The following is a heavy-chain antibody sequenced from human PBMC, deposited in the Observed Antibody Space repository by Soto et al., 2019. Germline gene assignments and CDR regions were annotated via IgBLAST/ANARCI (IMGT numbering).Heavy chain of an antibody. J-gene: IGHJ6*02. D-gene: IGHD3-16*01. CDR2: ISAYNGNT. Sequence: QVQLVQSGAEVKKPGASVKVSCKASGYTFTNFGISWVRQAPGQGLEWMGWISAYNGNTHSASKVQGRLTMTTDTSTSTAYMDLGSLTSDDTAVYYCVMVDNYVTPTPQDVWGQGTTVTVSS. CDR3: VMVDNYVTPTPQDV. V-gene: IGHV1-18*01. CDR1: GYTFTNFG.